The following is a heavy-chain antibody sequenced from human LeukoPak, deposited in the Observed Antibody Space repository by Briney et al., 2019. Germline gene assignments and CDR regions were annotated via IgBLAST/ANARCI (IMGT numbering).Heavy chain of an antibody. D-gene: IGHD3-22*01. V-gene: IGHV4-34*01. CDR3: ARGIRDYYDSSGYYPLNWFDP. CDR1: GGSFSGYY. Sequence: PSETLSLTCAVYGGSFSGYYWSWIRQPPGKGLEWIGEINHSGSTNYNPSLKSRVTISVDTSKNQFSLKLSSVTAADTAVYYCARGIRDYYDSSGYYPLNWFDPWGQGTLVTVSS. CDR2: INHSGST. J-gene: IGHJ5*02.